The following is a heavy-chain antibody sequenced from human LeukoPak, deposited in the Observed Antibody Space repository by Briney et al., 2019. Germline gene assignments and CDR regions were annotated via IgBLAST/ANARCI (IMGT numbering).Heavy chain of an antibody. CDR2: IHHSGST. V-gene: IGHV4-59*01. CDR1: GGSISSYY. J-gene: IGHJ5*02. CDR3: AGGGSSLNWFDP. D-gene: IGHD6-6*01. Sequence: SETLSLTCTASGGSISSYYWSWIRQPPGKGLEWIGYIHHSGSTNYNPSLKSRVTISVDTPKNQFSLKLNSVTAADTAVYYCAGGGSSLNWFDPWGQGTPDTVSS.